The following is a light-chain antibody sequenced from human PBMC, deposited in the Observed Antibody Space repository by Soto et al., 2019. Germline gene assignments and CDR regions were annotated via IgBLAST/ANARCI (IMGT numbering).Light chain of an antibody. Sequence: DIQMTQSPSTLSASVGDRVTITCRASQSISTWLAWYQQKPGKAPKLLIYGASSLESGVPSRFSGSGYGTEFTLIISSLQPVDFATYYCQEYNNWPHTFGQGTKVEI. CDR3: QEYNNWPHT. V-gene: IGKV1-5*01. CDR1: QSISTW. J-gene: IGKJ2*01. CDR2: GAS.